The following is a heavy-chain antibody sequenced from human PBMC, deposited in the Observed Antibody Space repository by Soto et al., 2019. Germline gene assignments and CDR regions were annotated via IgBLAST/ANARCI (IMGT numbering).Heavy chain of an antibody. CDR3: ARHAPLRFLEWSSYYYYYMDV. J-gene: IGHJ6*03. Sequence: SETLSLTCTVSGGSISSYYWSWIRQPPGKGLEWIGYIYYSGSTNYNPSLKSRVTISVDTSKNQFSLKLSSVTAADTAVYYCARHAPLRFLEWSSYYYYYMDVWGKGTTVTVSS. V-gene: IGHV4-59*08. CDR1: GGSISSYY. CDR2: IYYSGST. D-gene: IGHD3-3*01.